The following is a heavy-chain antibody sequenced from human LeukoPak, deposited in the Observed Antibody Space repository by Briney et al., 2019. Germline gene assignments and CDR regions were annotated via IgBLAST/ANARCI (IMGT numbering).Heavy chain of an antibody. V-gene: IGHV4-4*02. Sequence: GSLRLSCAASGFTFSSYGMHWVRQPPGKGLEWIGEIYHSGSTNYNPSLKSRVTISVDKSKNQFSLKLSSVTAADTAVYYCARRAVAAAGFDYWGQGTLVTVSS. CDR2: IYHSGST. D-gene: IGHD6-13*01. CDR3: ARRAVAAAGFDY. J-gene: IGHJ4*02. CDR1: GFTFSSYG.